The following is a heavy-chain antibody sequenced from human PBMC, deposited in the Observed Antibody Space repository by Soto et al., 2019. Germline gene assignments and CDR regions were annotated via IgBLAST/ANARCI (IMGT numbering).Heavy chain of an antibody. CDR2: ISAYNGNT. V-gene: IGHV1-18*04. J-gene: IGHJ6*02. Sequence: SVKVSCKASGYTFTSYGISWVRQAPGQGHEWMGWISAYNGNTNYAQKLQGRVTMTTDTSTSTAYMELRSLRSDDTAVYYCARLIAAAVFTLYYYYDYVMDFWGQGSTVTGSS. D-gene: IGHD6-13*01. CDR3: ARLIAAAVFTLYYYYDYVMDF. CDR1: GYTFTSYG.